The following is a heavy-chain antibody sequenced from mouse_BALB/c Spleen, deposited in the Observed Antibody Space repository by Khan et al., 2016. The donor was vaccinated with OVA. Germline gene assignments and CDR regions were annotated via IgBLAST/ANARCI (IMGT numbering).Heavy chain of an antibody. J-gene: IGHJ3*01. CDR3: ARGGYGWFAY. CDR1: GYTFSSYW. CDR2: IFPGSVST. Sequence: QVQLQQSGGDLMKPGASVKISCKATGYTFSSYWIEWVKQRPGHGLEWIGQIFPGSVSTTYNEKFKGKATFTADTSSNTAYMQISRLTSYDSAVYYCARGGYGWFAYWGQGTLVTVSA. D-gene: IGHD2-2*01. V-gene: IGHV1-9*01.